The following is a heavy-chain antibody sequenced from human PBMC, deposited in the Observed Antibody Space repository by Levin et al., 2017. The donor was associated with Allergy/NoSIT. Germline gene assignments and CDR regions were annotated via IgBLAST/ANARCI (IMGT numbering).Heavy chain of an antibody. Sequence: GESLKISCAASGFTFSSYWMYWVRQAPGKGPVWVSRINNDGSGTSYADSVKGRFTISRDNTKNTQYLQMHSLGAEDTAVYYCARDRGRDYRDYVWYFDLWGRGTLVTVSS. CDR1: GFTFSSYW. CDR3: ARDRGRDYRDYVWYFDL. D-gene: IGHD4-17*01. CDR2: INNDGSGT. J-gene: IGHJ2*01. V-gene: IGHV3-74*01.